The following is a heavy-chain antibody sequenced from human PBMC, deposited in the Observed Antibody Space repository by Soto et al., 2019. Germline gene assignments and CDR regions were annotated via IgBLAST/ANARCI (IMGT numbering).Heavy chain of an antibody. V-gene: IGHV3-74*01. Sequence: EVQLVESGGGLVQPGGSLRLSCAASGFTFSDYWMHWVRQAPGKGLVWVSRINDDGSSTRYADSVKGRFTISRDNAKNMLYLLLNRLRVEDTAVYYCTRSCYSSGWTGWYFELWGRCTLVPVSS. CDR3: TRSCYSSGWTGWYFEL. CDR2: INDDGSST. J-gene: IGHJ2*01. D-gene: IGHD6-19*01. CDR1: GFTFSDYW.